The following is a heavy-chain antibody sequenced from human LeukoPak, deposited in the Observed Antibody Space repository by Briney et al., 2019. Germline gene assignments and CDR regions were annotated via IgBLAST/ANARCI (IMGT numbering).Heavy chain of an antibody. J-gene: IGHJ3*02. CDR2: IYHSGST. Sequence: SETLSLTCTVSGYSISSGYYWGWIRQPPGKGLEWIGSIYHSGSTYYNPSLKSRLTISLDTSRNQFSLKLNSVTAADTAVYYCAKSNGYGLIDIWGQGTMVTVSS. CDR1: GYSISSGYY. CDR3: AKSNGYGLIDI. D-gene: IGHD3-10*01. V-gene: IGHV4-38-2*02.